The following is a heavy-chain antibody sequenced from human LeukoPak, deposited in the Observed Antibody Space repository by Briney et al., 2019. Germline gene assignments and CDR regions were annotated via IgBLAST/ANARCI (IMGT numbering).Heavy chain of an antibody. Sequence: SETLSLTCTVSGYSISSGYYWGWIRQPPGKGLEWIGEINHSGSTNYNPSLKSRVTISVDTSKNQSSLKLSSVTAADTAVYYCARGQYYDFWSGKFDYWGQGTLVTVSS. CDR2: INHSGST. D-gene: IGHD3-3*01. CDR1: GYSISSGYY. J-gene: IGHJ4*02. V-gene: IGHV4-38-2*02. CDR3: ARGQYYDFWSGKFDY.